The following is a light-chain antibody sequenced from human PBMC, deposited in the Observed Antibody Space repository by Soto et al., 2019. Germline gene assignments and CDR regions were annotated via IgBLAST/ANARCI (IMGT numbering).Light chain of an antibody. Sequence: DIQMTQSPSTLSASIGDRVTITCRASQSVDSWLAWYQQQPGKAPKLLIYKASSLQTGVPSRFSGSGSGTEFTLTISNLQPDDFATYYCQHYNDYSRVFGQGTKVEIK. CDR2: KAS. CDR1: QSVDSW. J-gene: IGKJ1*01. V-gene: IGKV1-5*03. CDR3: QHYNDYSRV.